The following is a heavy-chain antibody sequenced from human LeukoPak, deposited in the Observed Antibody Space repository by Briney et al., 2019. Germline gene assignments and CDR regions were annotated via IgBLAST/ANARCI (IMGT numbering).Heavy chain of an antibody. CDR2: ISAYNGNT. CDR3: ARGEQQLSFYGYYMDV. V-gene: IGHV1-18*01. D-gene: IGHD6-13*01. J-gene: IGHJ6*03. CDR1: GYTFTSYG. Sequence: GASVKVSCKASGYTFTSYGISWVRQAPGQGLEWMGWISAYNGNTNYAQKLQGRVTMTTDTSTSTAYMELRSLRSDDTAVYYCARGEQQLSFYGYYMDVWGKGTTVTVSS.